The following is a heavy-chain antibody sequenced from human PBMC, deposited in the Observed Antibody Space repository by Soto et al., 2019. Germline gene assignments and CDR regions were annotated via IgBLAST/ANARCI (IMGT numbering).Heavy chain of an antibody. CDR1: GYTFTSYD. CDR2: MNPNSGNT. V-gene: IGHV1-8*01. CDR3: PSDQGIATAEDY. Sequence: QVQLVQSGAEVKKPGASVKVSCKASGYTFTSYDINWVRQATGQGLEWMGWMNPNSGNTGYAQKFQGRVTMTRNTSLNTGYLELSSLRTDDTAVYYCPSDQGIATAEDYWGQGTLVTVSS. D-gene: IGHD6-13*01. J-gene: IGHJ4*02.